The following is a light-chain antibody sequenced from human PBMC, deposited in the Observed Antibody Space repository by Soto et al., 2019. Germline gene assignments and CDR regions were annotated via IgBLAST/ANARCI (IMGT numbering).Light chain of an antibody. V-gene: IGKV3-20*01. CDR2: GAS. CDR3: QQYGSSQYT. CDR1: QSVNNDY. J-gene: IGKJ2*01. Sequence: EIVLTQSPGTLSLSPGERANLSCRASQSVNNDYLAWYQQKPGQAPRLLIYGASSRATGIPDRFSGSGSGRDFTLTISRLEPEDFAVYYCQQYGSSQYTFGQGPKLEIK.